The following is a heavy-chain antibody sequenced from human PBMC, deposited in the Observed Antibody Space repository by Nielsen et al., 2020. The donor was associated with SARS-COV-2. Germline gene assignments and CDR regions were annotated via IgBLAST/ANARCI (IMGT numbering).Heavy chain of an antibody. D-gene: IGHD2-2*01. J-gene: IGHJ6*02. Sequence: VRQAPGKGLEWVAVIWYDGSNKYYADSVKGRFTISRDNSKNTLYLQMNRLRAEDTAVYYCARDIVVVPAVGGYYYYGMDIWGQGTTVTVSS. CDR2: IWYDGSNK. CDR3: ARDIVVVPAVGGYYYYGMDI. V-gene: IGHV3-33*01.